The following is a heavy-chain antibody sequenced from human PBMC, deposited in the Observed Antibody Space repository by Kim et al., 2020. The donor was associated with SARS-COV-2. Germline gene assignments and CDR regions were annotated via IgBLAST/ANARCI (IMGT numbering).Heavy chain of an antibody. CDR3: AKAVIRYCSSTSCLGDAFDI. V-gene: IGHV3-23*01. Sequence: GGSLRLSCAASGFTFSSYAMSWVRQAPGKGLEWVSAISGSGGSTYYADSVKGRFTISRDNSKNTLYLQMNSLRAEDTAVYYCAKAVIRYCSSTSCLGDAFDIWGQGTMVTVSS. CDR1: GFTFSSYA. D-gene: IGHD2-2*01. J-gene: IGHJ3*02. CDR2: ISGSGGST.